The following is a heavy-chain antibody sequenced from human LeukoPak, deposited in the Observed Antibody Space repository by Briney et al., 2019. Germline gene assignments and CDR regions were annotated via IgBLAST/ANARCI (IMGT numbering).Heavy chain of an antibody. CDR2: IYPGDSDT. CDR3: ARRRGRYSGDAFDI. CDR1: GYRFTSYW. V-gene: IGHV5-51*01. J-gene: IGHJ3*02. D-gene: IGHD1-26*01. Sequence: GESLKISCKGSGYRFTSYWIGWVRQMPGKGLEWMGFIYPGDSDTRYSPSFQGQVTISADKSMGTAYLQWSSLKASDTATYYCARRRGRYSGDAFDIWGQGTMVTVSS.